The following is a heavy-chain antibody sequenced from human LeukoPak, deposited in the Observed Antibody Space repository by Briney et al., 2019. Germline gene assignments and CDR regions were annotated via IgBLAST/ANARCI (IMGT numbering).Heavy chain of an antibody. CDR1: GFTVSSNY. CDR3: VRGPEYYYDSSSGNY. J-gene: IGHJ4*02. CDR2: IYTGGTI. D-gene: IGHD3-22*01. Sequence: GGSLRLSCAASGFTVSSNYMIWLRQAPGKGLEWVSVIYTGGTINYADSVKGRFTISRDNSKNTLYLQMNSLRAEDTAIYYCVRGPEYYYDSSSGNYWGQGTLVTVSS. V-gene: IGHV3-53*01.